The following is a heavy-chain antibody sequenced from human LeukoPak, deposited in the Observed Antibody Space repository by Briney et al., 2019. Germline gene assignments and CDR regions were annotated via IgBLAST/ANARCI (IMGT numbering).Heavy chain of an antibody. Sequence: GGSLRLSCAASGFIFSNYGIHWVRQPPGKGLEWMTFIRYDGTSKYYADSVRGRFTISRDNSKDTLYLQMNSLRAEDTAVYYCARGHPTGHELLFDYWGQGTLVTVSP. CDR3: ARGHPTGHELLFDY. V-gene: IGHV3-30*02. CDR1: GFIFSNYG. J-gene: IGHJ4*02. CDR2: IRYDGTSK. D-gene: IGHD1-1*01.